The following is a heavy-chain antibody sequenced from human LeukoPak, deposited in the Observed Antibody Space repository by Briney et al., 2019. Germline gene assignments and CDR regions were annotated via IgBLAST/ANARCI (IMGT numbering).Heavy chain of an antibody. D-gene: IGHD1-26*01. Sequence: GGSLRLSCAASGFTFSTYAMSWVRQAPGKGLEWVSTISDSGANTYYADSVRGRFTISRDNSKNTLYLQMNSLRAEDTAVYYCAKDRVDSGSYFDYWGQGTLVTVSS. V-gene: IGHV3-23*01. CDR3: AKDRVDSGSYFDY. J-gene: IGHJ4*02. CDR2: ISDSGANT. CDR1: GFTFSTYA.